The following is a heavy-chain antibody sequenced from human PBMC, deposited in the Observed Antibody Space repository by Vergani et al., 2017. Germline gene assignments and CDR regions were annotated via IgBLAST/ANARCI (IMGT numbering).Heavy chain of an antibody. D-gene: IGHD3-10*01. CDR3: ASGGHGSENGGALQL. J-gene: IGHJ3*01. V-gene: IGHV5-51*01. CDR1: GYIFSNFW. Sequence: EKQLVQSGSETKKPGESLKISCQAFGYIFSNFWIGWARQRPGRGLEWMGIIYLGDSEVKSNPTFRGQVIFSVDTSVNTAYLQWRSLQASDTATYFCASGGHGSENGGALQLWGQGTNITVSS. CDR2: IYLGDSEV.